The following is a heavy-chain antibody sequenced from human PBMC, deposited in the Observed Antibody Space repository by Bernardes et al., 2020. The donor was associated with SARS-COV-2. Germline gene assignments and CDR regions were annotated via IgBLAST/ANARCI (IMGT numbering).Heavy chain of an antibody. V-gene: IGHV3-74*01. CDR2: INSDGSDT. CDR1: GFTFSSYW. D-gene: IGHD3-10*02. J-gene: IGHJ4*02. CDR3: ARGCCSGNGYNFDY. Sequence: GGSLRLSCAASGFTFSSYWMYWVRQAPGKGPVWVSRINSDGSDTTYADSVKGRFTISRDNAKNTLYLQLNSLRAEDTAVYYCARGCCSGNGYNFDYWGQGTLVTVSS.